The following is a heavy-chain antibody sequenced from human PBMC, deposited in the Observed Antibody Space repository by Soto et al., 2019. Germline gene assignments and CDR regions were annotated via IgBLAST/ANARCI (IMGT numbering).Heavy chain of an antibody. J-gene: IGHJ4*02. V-gene: IGHV3-30*18. D-gene: IGHD1-26*01. CDR2: ISYDGSNE. CDR1: GFTFSSYG. CDR3: AKDAGGSSYFDY. Sequence: QVQLVESGGGVGQPGRSLRLSCAASGFTFSSYGMHWVRQAPGKGLEWVAVISYDGSNEYYADSVKGRFTISRDNSKNTLYLQMNSLRAEDTAVYYCAKDAGGSSYFDYWGQGTLVTVSS.